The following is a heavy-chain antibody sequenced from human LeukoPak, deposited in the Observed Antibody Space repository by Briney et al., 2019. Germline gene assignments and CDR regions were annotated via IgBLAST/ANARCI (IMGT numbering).Heavy chain of an antibody. Sequence: GGSLRLSCAASGFTFSTYGMHWVRQAPGKGLEWVAFIWYDGSNKHYADSVKGRFTISRDNSKNTVYLQMNSLRAEDTAVYYCARENFDSGSYYKSFDYWGQGTLVTVSS. V-gene: IGHV3-33*01. D-gene: IGHD3-10*01. CDR3: ARENFDSGSYYKSFDY. J-gene: IGHJ4*02. CDR1: GFTFSTYG. CDR2: IWYDGSNK.